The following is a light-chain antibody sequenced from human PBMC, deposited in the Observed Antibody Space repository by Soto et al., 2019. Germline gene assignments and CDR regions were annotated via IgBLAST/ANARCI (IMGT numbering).Light chain of an antibody. Sequence: QSALTQPASVSGSPGQSITISCTGTSSDVGDYNYVSWYQQHPGKAPKLMIYEVSNRPSGVSNRFSGSKSGNTASLTISGLQAEDEADYYCSSYTSSSTGVFGGGTKLTVL. CDR3: SSYTSSSTGV. J-gene: IGLJ3*02. CDR2: EVS. CDR1: SSDVGDYNY. V-gene: IGLV2-14*01.